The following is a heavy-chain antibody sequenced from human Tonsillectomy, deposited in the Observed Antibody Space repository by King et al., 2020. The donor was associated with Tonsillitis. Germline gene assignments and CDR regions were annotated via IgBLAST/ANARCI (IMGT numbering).Heavy chain of an antibody. CDR1: GFTFGEYE. Sequence: DVQLVESGGGLVQPGWSLRLSCTTSGFTFGEYEMSWVRQAPGKGLEWVSFIRSKAYGGATEYAASMKGRCTISRDDSKSIAYLQINSLKTEDSAVYYCTRHPRNYDTGGYYRYYYYYGMDVWGQGTTVTVSS. V-gene: IGHV3-49*04. D-gene: IGHD3-22*01. J-gene: IGHJ6*02. CDR3: TRHPRNYDTGGYYRYYYYYGMDV. CDR2: IRSKAYGGAT.